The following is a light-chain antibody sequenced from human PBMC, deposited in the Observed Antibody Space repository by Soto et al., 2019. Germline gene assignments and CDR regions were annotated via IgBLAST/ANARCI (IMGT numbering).Light chain of an antibody. CDR2: EDA. V-gene: IGLV3-1*01. J-gene: IGLJ1*01. CDR3: QSWDSDAALV. CDR1: DLGHQH. Sequence: SSELTQPPSVSVSPGQTATISCSGDDLGHQHAFWYQQKSGQSPVLVIYEDAKRPSGIPERFSGSNSGNTATLTISGTQTVDEADYYCQSWDSDAALVFGTGTKLTVL.